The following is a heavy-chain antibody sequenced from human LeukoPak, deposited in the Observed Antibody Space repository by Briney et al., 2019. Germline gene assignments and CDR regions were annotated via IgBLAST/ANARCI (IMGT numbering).Heavy chain of an antibody. CDR3: ASGLRYPSRMDV. Sequence: PSETLSLTCAVYGGSFSGYYWSWIRQPPGKGLEWIGEINHSGSTNYNPSPKSRVTISVDTSKNQFSLKLSSVTAADTAVYYCASGLRYPSRMDVWGKGTTVTVSS. CDR1: GGSFSGYY. J-gene: IGHJ6*04. V-gene: IGHV4-34*01. D-gene: IGHD3-9*01. CDR2: INHSGST.